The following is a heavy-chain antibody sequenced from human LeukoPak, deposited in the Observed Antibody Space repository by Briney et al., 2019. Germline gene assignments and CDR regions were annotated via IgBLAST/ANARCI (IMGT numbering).Heavy chain of an antibody. V-gene: IGHV4-30-4*01. CDR1: GGSISSGDYY. CDR3: ARVNRRYFDY. Sequence: SQTLSLTCTVSGGSISSGDYYWSWIRQPPGKGLERIGYIYYSGSTYYNPSLKSRVTISVDTSKNQFSLKLSSLTAADTAVYYCARVNRRYFDYWGQGTLVTVSS. J-gene: IGHJ4*02. CDR2: IYYSGST.